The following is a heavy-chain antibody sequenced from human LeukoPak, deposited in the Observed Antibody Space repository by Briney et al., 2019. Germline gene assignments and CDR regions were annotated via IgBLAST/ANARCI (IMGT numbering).Heavy chain of an antibody. J-gene: IGHJ5*02. V-gene: IGHV3-30-3*01. Sequence: GGSLRLSCAASGFTFSSYAMHWVRQAPGKGLEWVAVISYDGSNKYYADSVKGRFTISRDNSKNTLYLQMNSLRAEDTAVYYCARGPAASEYQLGWFDPWGQGTLVTVSS. CDR2: ISYDGSNK. CDR1: GFTFSSYA. D-gene: IGHD2-2*01. CDR3: ARGPAASEYQLGWFDP.